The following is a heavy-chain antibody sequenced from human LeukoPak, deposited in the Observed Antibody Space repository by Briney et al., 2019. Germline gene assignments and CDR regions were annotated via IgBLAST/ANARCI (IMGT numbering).Heavy chain of an antibody. J-gene: IGHJ6*02. Sequence: PGGSLRLSCSASGFTFSSYWMSWVRQAPGKGLDWVANIEEDGRDKYYVGSVKGRFTISRDNAKNSLYLQMNSLRAEDTAVYYCAREDGVDRYGMDVWGQGTTVTVSS. CDR3: AREDGVDRYGMDV. CDR2: IEEDGRDK. CDR1: GFTFSSYW. D-gene: IGHD3-10*01. V-gene: IGHV3-7*04.